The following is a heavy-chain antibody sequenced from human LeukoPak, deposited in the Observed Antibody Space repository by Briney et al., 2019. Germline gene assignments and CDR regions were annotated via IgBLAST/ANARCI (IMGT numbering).Heavy chain of an antibody. CDR2: SSSGGSNT. D-gene: IGHD4-17*01. CDR1: GFTFSEYA. Sequence: GGSLRLSCAASGFTFSEYALVWVRQAPGEGLEWVSASSSGGSNTLYADAVKGRFTISRDNSKNTLYLQMDSLRAEDTAVYFCGRDPNGDYVGAFEFWGHGTMVTVSS. V-gene: IGHV3-23*05. J-gene: IGHJ3*01. CDR3: GRDPNGDYVGAFEF.